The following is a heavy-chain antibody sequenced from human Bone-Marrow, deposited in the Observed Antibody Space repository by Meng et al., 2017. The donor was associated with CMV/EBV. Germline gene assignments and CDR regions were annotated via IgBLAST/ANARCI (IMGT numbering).Heavy chain of an antibody. CDR2: ISGSGGST. V-gene: IGHV3-23*01. CDR3: ARDLNDVVVPAAILGRYYYYGMDV. D-gene: IGHD2-2*02. CDR1: GFTFSSYA. J-gene: IGHJ6*02. Sequence: GGSLRLSCAASGFTFSSYAMSWVRQAPGKGLEWVSAISGSGGSTYYADSVKGRFTISRDNSKNSLYLQMNSLRAEDTAVYYCARDLNDVVVPAAILGRYYYYGMDVWGQGTTVTVSS.